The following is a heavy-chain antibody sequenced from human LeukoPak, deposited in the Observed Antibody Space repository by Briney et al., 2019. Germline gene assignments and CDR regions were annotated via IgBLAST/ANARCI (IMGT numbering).Heavy chain of an antibody. CDR3: ARKYSSTWYDALDI. D-gene: IGHD6-13*01. J-gene: IGHJ3*02. CDR1: GGSMSSSSYY. Sequence: SETLSLTCTVSGGSMSSSSYYWGWIRQPPGKGLEWIGSIYYGGRTYYNPSLKSRVTISVDTSKNEFSLKLSSVTAADTAVYYCARKYSSTWYDALDIWGQGTMVTVSS. CDR2: IYYGGRT. V-gene: IGHV4-39*01.